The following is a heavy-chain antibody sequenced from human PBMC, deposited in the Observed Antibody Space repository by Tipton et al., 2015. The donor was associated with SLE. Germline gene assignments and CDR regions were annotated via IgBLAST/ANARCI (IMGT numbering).Heavy chain of an antibody. V-gene: IGHV4-59*11. J-gene: IGHJ1*01. CDR1: GGSIRSHY. CDR2: IYYRGNT. D-gene: IGHD6-13*01. Sequence: TLSLTCTVSGGSIRSHYWSWFRQPPGKGLEWIGYIYYRGNTKYNPSLKSRVTISLDASRTQFSLKLSSVTAADTAVYYCARDRGQQLQRGYFQHWGQGTLVTVSS. CDR3: ARDRGQQLQRGYFQH.